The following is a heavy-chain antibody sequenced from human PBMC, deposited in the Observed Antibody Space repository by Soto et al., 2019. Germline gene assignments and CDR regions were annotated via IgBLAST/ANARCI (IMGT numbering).Heavy chain of an antibody. Sequence: GGSLRLSCAASGFTFKSFAMNWVRQAPGKGLEWVSGISGSGSSRNYADSVKGRFTISRDNSNNTVYLQMSSLRAEDTAIYYCARQHYYDSGSYYDSWGQGTLVTVSS. CDR1: GFTFKSFA. J-gene: IGHJ4*02. CDR2: ISGSGSSR. CDR3: ARQHYYDSGSYYDS. V-gene: IGHV3-23*01. D-gene: IGHD3-10*01.